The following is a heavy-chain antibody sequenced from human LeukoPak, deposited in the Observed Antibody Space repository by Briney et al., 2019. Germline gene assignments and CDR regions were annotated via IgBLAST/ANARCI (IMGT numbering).Heavy chain of an antibody. CDR1: GGSISSYY. CDR3: ARESRYGMDV. Sequence: ASETLSLTCTVSGGSISSYYWSWIRQPPGKGLEWIGYIYYSGSTNYNPSLKSRVTISVDTSKNQFSLKLSSVTAADTAVYYCARESRYGMDVWGQGTTVTVSS. J-gene: IGHJ6*02. V-gene: IGHV4-59*01. CDR2: IYYSGST.